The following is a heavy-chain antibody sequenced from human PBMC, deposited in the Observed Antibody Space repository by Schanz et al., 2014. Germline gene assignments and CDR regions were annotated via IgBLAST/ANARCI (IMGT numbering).Heavy chain of an antibody. CDR1: GYAFTTYG. V-gene: IGHV1-18*01. CDR2: IRPDNGHT. J-gene: IGHJ2*01. D-gene: IGHD3-3*01. Sequence: QVQLVQSGAEAKKPGASVRVSCKVSGYAFTTYGLSWVRQAPGQGLEWLGRIRPDNGHTTYSQKVRDRVIFTTDTSANTAYMELKSLRSDDTAQYYCVRVPARDDAFELWGRGTLVTVSS. CDR3: VRVPARDDAFEL.